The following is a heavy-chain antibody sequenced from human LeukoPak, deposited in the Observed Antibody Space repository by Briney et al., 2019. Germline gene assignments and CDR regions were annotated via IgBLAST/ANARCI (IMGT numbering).Heavy chain of an antibody. Sequence: KSGGSLRLSCAASGFTFSSAGMTWVRQMPGKGLEWMGIIYPGDSDTRYSPSFQGQVTISADKSISTAYLQWSSLKASDTAMYYCARLSSGAFDIWGQGTMVTVSS. J-gene: IGHJ3*02. D-gene: IGHD6-6*01. V-gene: IGHV5-51*01. CDR1: GFTFSSAG. CDR3: ARLSSGAFDI. CDR2: IYPGDSDT.